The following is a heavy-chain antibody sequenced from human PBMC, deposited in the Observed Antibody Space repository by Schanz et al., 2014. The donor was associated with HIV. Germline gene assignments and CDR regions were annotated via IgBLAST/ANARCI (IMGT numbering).Heavy chain of an antibody. CDR2: IYYSGST. CDR1: GDSISSGGYY. V-gene: IGHV4-31*03. D-gene: IGHD3-22*01. CDR3: ARGEGYYYDSSGFPQSSGMDV. J-gene: IGHJ6*02. Sequence: QVQLQESGPGLVKPSQTLSLTCTVSGDSISSGGYYWSWIRQHPGKGLEWIGYIYYSGSTYYNPSLKSRVTMSIDPSQNHFALKLSSATVADTAVYYCARGEGYYYDSSGFPQSSGMDVWGQGTTVTVSS.